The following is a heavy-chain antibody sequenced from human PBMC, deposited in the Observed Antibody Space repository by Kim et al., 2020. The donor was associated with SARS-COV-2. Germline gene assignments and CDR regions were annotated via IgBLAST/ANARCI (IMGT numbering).Heavy chain of an antibody. V-gene: IGHV1-69*04. Sequence: SVKVSCKASGGTFSSYAISWVRQAPGQGLEWMGRIIPILGIANYAQKFQGRVTITADKSTSTAYMELSSLRSEDTAVYYCARGGFDGSGSYYYRYYYYG. CDR1: GGTFSSYA. D-gene: IGHD3-10*01. CDR3: ARGGFDGSGSYYYRYYYYG. CDR2: IIPILGIA. J-gene: IGHJ6*01.